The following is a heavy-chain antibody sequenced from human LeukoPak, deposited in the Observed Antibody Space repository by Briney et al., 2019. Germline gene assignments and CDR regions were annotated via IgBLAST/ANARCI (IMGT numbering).Heavy chain of an antibody. Sequence: SETLSLTCTVSGGSISGYYWSWIRQPPGKGLEWIGYIYYSVSTNYNPSLKSRVTISVDTSKNQFSLKLSSVTAADTAVYYCARALYSSWSPNYFDYWGQGTLVTVSS. CDR1: GGSISGYY. J-gene: IGHJ4*02. CDR2: IYYSVST. V-gene: IGHV4-59*01. D-gene: IGHD6-6*01. CDR3: ARALYSSWSPNYFDY.